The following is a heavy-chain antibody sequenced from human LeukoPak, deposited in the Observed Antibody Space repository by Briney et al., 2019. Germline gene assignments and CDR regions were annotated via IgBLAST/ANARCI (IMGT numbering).Heavy chain of an antibody. CDR3: AIHTGTNSFFDF. CDR1: GYTFIGYY. Sequence: ASVTVSCKASGYTFIGYYMHWVRQAPGQGLEWMGWIHPNSGDTNYAQSFQGRVTMTRDTSINTAHMELSRLRSNDTAIYYCAIHTGTNSFFDFWGQGTLVTVSS. V-gene: IGHV1-2*02. J-gene: IGHJ4*02. CDR2: IHPNSGDT. D-gene: IGHD3-10*01.